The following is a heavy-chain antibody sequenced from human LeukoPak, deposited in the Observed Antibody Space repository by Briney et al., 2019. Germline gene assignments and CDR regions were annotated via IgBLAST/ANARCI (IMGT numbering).Heavy chain of an antibody. Sequence: ASVKVSCKTSGYTFSSYDINWVRQATGQGLEWMGWMNPNSGNTSYAQQLQGRVTITMNTSISTAYMELSSLRSDDTAVYYCARGNRISYSYAMDVWGQGTTVTVS. CDR3: ARGNRISYSYAMDV. D-gene: IGHD2/OR15-2a*01. CDR2: MNPNSGNT. J-gene: IGHJ6*02. CDR1: GYTFSSYD. V-gene: IGHV1-8*01.